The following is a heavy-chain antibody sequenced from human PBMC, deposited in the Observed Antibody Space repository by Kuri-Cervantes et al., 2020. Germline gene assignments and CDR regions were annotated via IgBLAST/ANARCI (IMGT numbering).Heavy chain of an antibody. CDR3: ARLAMRWYGPAYYYYGMDV. J-gene: IGHJ6*02. D-gene: IGHD5-24*01. CDR1: GYTFTSYG. CDR2: MNPNSGNT. V-gene: IGHV1-8*02. Sequence: ASVKVSCKASGYTFTSYGISWVRQAPGQGLEWMGWMNPNSGNTGYAQKFQGRVAMTRNTSISTAYTELSSLRSEDTAVYYCARLAMRWYGPAYYYYGMDVWGQGTTVTVSS.